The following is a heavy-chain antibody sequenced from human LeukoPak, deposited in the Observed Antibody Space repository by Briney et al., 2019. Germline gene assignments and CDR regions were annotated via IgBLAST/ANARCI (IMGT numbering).Heavy chain of an antibody. D-gene: IGHD3-3*01. CDR3: ARGHYDFWSGYWQYNWFDP. V-gene: IGHV4-59*12. CDR2: IYYSGST. Sequence: SETLSLTCTVSGGSLSSYYWNWIRQPPGRGLEWIGYIYYSGSTKYNPSLKSRVTISVDTSKNQFSLKPSSVTAADTAVYYCARGHYDFWSGYWQYNWFDPWGQGTLATVSS. J-gene: IGHJ5*02. CDR1: GGSLSSYY.